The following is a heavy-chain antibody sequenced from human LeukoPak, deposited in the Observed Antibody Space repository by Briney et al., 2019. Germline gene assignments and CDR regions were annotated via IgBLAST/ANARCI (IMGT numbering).Heavy chain of an antibody. CDR2: ISKNGGNT. CDR3: ARVGEGRYYQYYYMDV. Sequence: GGSLRLSCAASGFTLSSYAMPWVRQAPGKGLEYVSAISKNGGNTYYANSVKGRFSISRDNSKNTLYLQMGSLRTEDMAVYYCARVGEGRYYQYYYMDVWGKGTTVTVSS. D-gene: IGHD1-26*01. V-gene: IGHV3-64*01. J-gene: IGHJ6*03. CDR1: GFTLSSYA.